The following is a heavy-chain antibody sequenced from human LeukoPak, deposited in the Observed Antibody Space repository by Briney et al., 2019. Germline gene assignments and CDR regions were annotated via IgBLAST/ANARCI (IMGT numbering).Heavy chain of an antibody. CDR1: VFTFSDYL. D-gene: IGHD6-13*01. CDR3: KSGGAAPGSFDN. CDR2: IKYDGDEE. Sequence: PGGSLRLSCAASVFTFSDYLMSWMRQAPGKGLEGVANIKYDGDEEYYVDFVKGRFTISRDNAKNSLYLQLNGLRVEDTAVYYCKSGGAAPGSFDNWGQGTLVTVSS. J-gene: IGHJ4*02. V-gene: IGHV3-7*01.